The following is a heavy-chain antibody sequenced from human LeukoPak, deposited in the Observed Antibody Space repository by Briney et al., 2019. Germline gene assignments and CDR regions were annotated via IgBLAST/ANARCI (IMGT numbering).Heavy chain of an antibody. CDR3: AKDLLYYYDSSGYPPGDY. CDR1: GFTFSKYG. CDR2: IRYDGSNK. J-gene: IGHJ4*02. V-gene: IGHV3-30*02. Sequence: GGSLRLSCAASGFTFSKYGMYWVRQAPGKGLEWVAFIRYDGSNKYYADSVKGRFTVSRDNSKNTLYLQMNSLRAEDTAVYYCAKDLLYYYDSSGYPPGDYWGQGTLVTVSS. D-gene: IGHD3-22*01.